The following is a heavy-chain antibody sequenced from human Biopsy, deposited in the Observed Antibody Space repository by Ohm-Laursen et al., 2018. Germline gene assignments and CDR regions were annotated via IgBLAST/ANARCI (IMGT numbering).Heavy chain of an antibody. CDR3: ARGSNEYGGLYFPH. V-gene: IGHV4-59*11. CDR1: GGSFTGLY. J-gene: IGHJ1*01. D-gene: IGHD4-23*01. CDR2: ISHTGYT. Sequence: SDTLSLTCAVSGGSFTGLYWTWIWQPPGKGLEWIGHISHTGYTSYKSSLKSRVTISLDTSRKHFSLRLTSLAAADTAVYYCARGSNEYGGLYFPHWGQGTLVTVSS.